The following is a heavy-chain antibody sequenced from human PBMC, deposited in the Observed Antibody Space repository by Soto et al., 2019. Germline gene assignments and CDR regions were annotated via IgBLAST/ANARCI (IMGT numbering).Heavy chain of an antibody. CDR1: GGTFSSYA. Sequence: SVEVGCTASGGTFSSYAISWVRQAPGQGLEWMGGIIPIFGTANYAQKFQGRVTITADESTSTAYMELSSLRSEDTAVYYCAKADDFWSGYRGIYYYYGMDVWGQGTTVTVSS. CDR3: AKADDFWSGYRGIYYYYGMDV. J-gene: IGHJ6*02. D-gene: IGHD3-3*01. CDR2: IIPIFGTA. V-gene: IGHV1-69*01.